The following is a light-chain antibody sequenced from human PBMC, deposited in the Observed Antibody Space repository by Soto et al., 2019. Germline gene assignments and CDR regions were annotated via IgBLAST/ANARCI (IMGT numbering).Light chain of an antibody. Sequence: QSVLTQPASVSGSPGQSITISCTGTSSDVGSYIYVSWYQHHPGKAPKLMIYDVSNRPSGVSNRFSGSQSGNTASRTISGRQAEDEAEYYCVSYTTFSSYVFGTGTKLT. V-gene: IGLV2-14*01. CDR2: DVS. CDR3: VSYTTFSSYV. CDR1: SSDVGSYIY. J-gene: IGLJ1*01.